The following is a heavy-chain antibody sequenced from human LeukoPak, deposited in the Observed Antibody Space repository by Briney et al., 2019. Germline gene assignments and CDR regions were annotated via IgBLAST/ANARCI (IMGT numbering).Heavy chain of an antibody. CDR1: GSIFTSYW. D-gene: IGHD2-15*01. J-gene: IGHJ4*02. V-gene: IGHV5-51*01. Sequence: GESLQISSEGSGSIFTSYWIGWGRQLPGKGLEGMGIIYPGDSDTRYNPSFQGQVTISADKSISTAYLQWSSLKASDTAMYYCARRGYCSGGSCYFVFDYWGQGTLVTVSS. CDR3: ARRGYCSGGSCYFVFDY. CDR2: IYPGDSDT.